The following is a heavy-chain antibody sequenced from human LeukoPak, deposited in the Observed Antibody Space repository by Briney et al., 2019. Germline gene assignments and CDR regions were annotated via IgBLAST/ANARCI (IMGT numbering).Heavy chain of an antibody. Sequence: KVSCKASGFAFASSAMQWVRQARGQRLEWIGWIVVGSGNTNYGQKFQERVTITRDMSTSTAYMELSSLSSEDTAVYYCAAWGYRSSGWLWSGYYFDYWGQGTLVTVSS. D-gene: IGHD6-19*01. CDR2: IVVGSGNT. J-gene: IGHJ4*02. CDR1: GFAFASSA. CDR3: AAWGYRSSGWLWSGYYFDY. V-gene: IGHV1-58*02.